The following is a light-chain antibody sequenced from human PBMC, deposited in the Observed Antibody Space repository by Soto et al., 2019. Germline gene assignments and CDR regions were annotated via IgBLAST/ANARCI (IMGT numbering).Light chain of an antibody. CDR2: GAS. CDR3: QQYTSSVFT. CDR1: QSVSSDY. Sequence: EIVLTQSPGTLSLSPGERATLSCRASQSVSSDYLAWYQQKPGQTPRLLIYGASTRATGIPDRFSGSGSGTDFTLTIRRVEPEDFGVYYCQQYTSSVFTFGPGTKVDIK. V-gene: IGKV3-20*01. J-gene: IGKJ3*01.